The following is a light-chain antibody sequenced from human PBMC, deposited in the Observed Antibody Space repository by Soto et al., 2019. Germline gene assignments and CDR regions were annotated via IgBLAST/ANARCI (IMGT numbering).Light chain of an antibody. CDR2: SGN. J-gene: IGLJ2*01. Sequence: QSALTQPPSASGTPGQRVTISCSGSWSNMGTNTVNWYQHLPGTAPKLLIYSGNQPPSGVPDRFSGAKSGTSASLAITGLQSEDEADYYCAAWDGSLNHILFGGGTKLTVL. CDR3: AAWDGSLNHIL. V-gene: IGLV1-44*01. CDR1: WSNMGTNT.